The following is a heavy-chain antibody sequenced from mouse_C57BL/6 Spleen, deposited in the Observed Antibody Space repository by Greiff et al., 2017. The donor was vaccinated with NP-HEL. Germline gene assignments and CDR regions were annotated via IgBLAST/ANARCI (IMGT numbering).Heavy chain of an antibody. CDR1: GYTFTSYW. J-gene: IGHJ2*01. Sequence: QVQLQQPGAELVMPGASVKLSCKASGYTFTSYWMHWVKQRPGQGLEWIGEIDPSDSYTNYNQKFKGKSTLTVDKSSSTAYMQLSSLTSEDSAVYYCARGRANFDYWGQGTTLTVSS. D-gene: IGHD3-3*01. V-gene: IGHV1-69*01. CDR2: IDPSDSYT. CDR3: ARGRANFDY.